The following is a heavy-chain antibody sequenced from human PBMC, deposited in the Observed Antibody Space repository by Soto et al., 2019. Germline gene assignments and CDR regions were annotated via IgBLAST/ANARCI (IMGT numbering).Heavy chain of an antibody. D-gene: IGHD2-15*01. J-gene: IGHJ4*02. Sequence: SQTLSLTCSASVGPLSSDDYSWTRIRQPPGEGLEWSGYIYYTGRTSSTPSLASRVTISIETSKKQFSQKVRYVSAADTAVYYCGIEGSSSPEYFDVWGPGTLVTVSS. CDR3: GIEGSSSPEYFDV. CDR2: IYYTGRT. V-gene: IGHV4-30-4*01. CDR1: VGPLSSDDYS.